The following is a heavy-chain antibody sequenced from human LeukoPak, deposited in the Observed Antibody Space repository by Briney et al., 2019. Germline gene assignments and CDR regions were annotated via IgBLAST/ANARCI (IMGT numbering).Heavy chain of an antibody. CDR2: IIPILGIA. Sequence: GSSVKVSCKASGGTFSSYAISWVRQAPGQGLEWMGRIIPILGIANYAQKFQGRVTITADKSTSTAYMELSSLRSEDTAVYYCAREILGVPAATDWGQGTLVTVSS. CDR3: AREILGVPAATD. D-gene: IGHD2-2*01. V-gene: IGHV1-69*04. CDR1: GGTFSSYA. J-gene: IGHJ4*02.